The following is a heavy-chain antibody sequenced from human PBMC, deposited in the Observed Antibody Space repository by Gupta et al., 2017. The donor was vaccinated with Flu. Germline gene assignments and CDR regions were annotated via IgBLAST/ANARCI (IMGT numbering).Heavy chain of an antibody. J-gene: IGHJ3*02. D-gene: IGHD1-26*01. CDR3: AGALIGSYWGAAFDI. CDR2: ISSSSSAI. V-gene: IGHV3-21*01. Sequence: EVQLVESGGGLVKPGGSLRLSCAASGFTFRSYVMDWVRQAPGKGLEWVSSISSSSSAIYHAASVEGRLTVSRDNARNSLYLQMNSLRAEDTAVYYCAGALIGSYWGAAFDIWGQGTLVTVSS. CDR1: GFTFRSYV.